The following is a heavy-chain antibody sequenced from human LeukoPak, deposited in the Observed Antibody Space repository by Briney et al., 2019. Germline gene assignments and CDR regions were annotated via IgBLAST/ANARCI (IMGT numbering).Heavy chain of an antibody. J-gene: IGHJ4*02. Sequence: PGGSLRLSCAASGFTFSSYAMSWVRQAPGKGLEWVSAISGSGGSTYYADSVKGRFTISRDNSKNTLYLQMNSLRAEDTAVYYCAKGDRSKWLLLSRGYYFDYWGQGTLVTVSS. D-gene: IGHD3-22*01. CDR1: GFTFSSYA. V-gene: IGHV3-23*01. CDR2: ISGSGGST. CDR3: AKGDRSKWLLLSRGYYFDY.